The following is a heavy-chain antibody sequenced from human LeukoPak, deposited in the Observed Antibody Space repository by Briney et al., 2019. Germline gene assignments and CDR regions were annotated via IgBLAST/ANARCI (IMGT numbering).Heavy chain of an antibody. V-gene: IGHV3-23*01. D-gene: IGHD5-18*01. J-gene: IGHJ4*02. CDR2: ISGSGGRT. Sequence: GGSLRLSCAASGFTFSSYAMSWVRQAPGKGLEWASAISGSGGRTYYADSVKGRFTISRDNSRNTLYLQMNSLRAEDTAVYYCTASPHPFDYWGQGTLVTVSS. CDR3: TASPHPFDY. CDR1: GFTFSSYA.